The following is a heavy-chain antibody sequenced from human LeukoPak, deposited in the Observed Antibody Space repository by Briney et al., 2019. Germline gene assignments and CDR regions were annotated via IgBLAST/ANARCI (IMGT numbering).Heavy chain of an antibody. Sequence: SETLSLTCAVYGESFSGFYWSWIRQPPGKGLEWIGEINHSGRTNYTPSLKSRVSISVDTFKNQFSLKLTSVTAADTAVYYCARRWNYGINYYIDVWGKGTTVTVSS. D-gene: IGHD1-7*01. CDR2: INHSGRT. CDR1: GESFSGFY. V-gene: IGHV4-34*01. J-gene: IGHJ6*03. CDR3: ARRWNYGINYYIDV.